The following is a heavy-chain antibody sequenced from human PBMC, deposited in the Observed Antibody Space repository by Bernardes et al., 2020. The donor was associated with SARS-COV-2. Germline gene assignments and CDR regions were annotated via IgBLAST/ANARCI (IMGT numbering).Heavy chain of an antibody. Sequence: ASVKVSCRASGYAFSSYGISRVRQAPGQGLEWMGWISPYNGDTNYGKEIQGRVTMTTDTSTNTAFMEPRSLISDDTAMYYCARWAATSCYSGGLFDYWGQGTLVSVSS. J-gene: IGHJ4*02. CDR3: ARWAATSCYSGGLFDY. V-gene: IGHV1-18*01. CDR2: ISPYNGDT. D-gene: IGHD2-2*02. CDR1: GYAFSSYG.